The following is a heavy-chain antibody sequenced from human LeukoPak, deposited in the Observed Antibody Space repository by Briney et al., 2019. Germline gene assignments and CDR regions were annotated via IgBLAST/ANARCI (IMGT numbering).Heavy chain of an antibody. V-gene: IGHV3-21*01. CDR2: ISSSSSYI. Sequence: GGSLRLSCAASGFTFSSYSMNWVRQAPGKGLEWVSSISSSSSYIYYADSVKGRFTISRDNAKNSLYLQMNSLRAEDTAVYYCARDPRWDCSSTSCPQPYWGQGTLVTVSS. CDR3: ARDPRWDCSSTSCPQPY. D-gene: IGHD2-2*01. CDR1: GFTFSSYS. J-gene: IGHJ4*02.